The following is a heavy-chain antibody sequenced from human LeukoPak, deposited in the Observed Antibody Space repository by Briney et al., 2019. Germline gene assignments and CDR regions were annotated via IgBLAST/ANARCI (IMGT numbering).Heavy chain of an antibody. CDR3: ARDRGGIAAAGEYYYYGMDV. CDR1: GGSISSYY. CDR2: IYYSGST. V-gene: IGHV4-59*12. Sequence: SETLSLTCTVSGGSISSYYWSWIRQPPGTGLEWIGYIYYSGSTYYNPSLKSRVTISVDTSKNQFSLKLSSVTAADTAVYYCARDRGGIAAAGEYYYYGMDVWGQGTTVTVSS. J-gene: IGHJ6*02. D-gene: IGHD6-13*01.